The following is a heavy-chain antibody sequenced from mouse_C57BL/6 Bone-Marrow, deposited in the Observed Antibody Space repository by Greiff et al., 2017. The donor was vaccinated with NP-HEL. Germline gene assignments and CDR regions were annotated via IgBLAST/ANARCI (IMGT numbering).Heavy chain of an antibody. CDR3: ANLLLRPEAWFAY. V-gene: IGHV2-3*01. Sequence: QVQLQQSGPGLVAPSPSLSITCTVSGFSLTSYGVSWVRQPPGQGLEWLGVIWGAGSTNYHSDLISRLGISKDNSKSKVFLKLNSLQTDDTATYYCANLLLRPEAWFAYWGQGTLVTVSA. CDR1: GFSLTSYG. J-gene: IGHJ3*01. D-gene: IGHD1-1*01. CDR2: IWGAGST.